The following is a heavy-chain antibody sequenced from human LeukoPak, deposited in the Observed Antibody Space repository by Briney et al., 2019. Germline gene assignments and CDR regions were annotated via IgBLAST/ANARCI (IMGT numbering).Heavy chain of an antibody. V-gene: IGHV4-61*02. CDR3: ARGWRFYSNYDATNWFDP. CDR2: IYTSGST. Sequence: SQTLSLTCTVSGGSISSGSYYWSWIRQPAGKGLEWIGRIYTSGSTNYNPSLKSRVTISVDTSKNQFSLKLSSVTAADTAVYYCARGWRFYSNYDATNWFDPWGQGTLVTVSP. D-gene: IGHD4-11*01. CDR1: GGSISSGSYY. J-gene: IGHJ5*02.